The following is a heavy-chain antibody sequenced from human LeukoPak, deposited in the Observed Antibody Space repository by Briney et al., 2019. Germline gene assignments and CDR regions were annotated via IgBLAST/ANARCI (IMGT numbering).Heavy chain of an antibody. CDR1: GFTFSSYW. CDR2: IHSDEIRT. Sequence: GGSLRLTCAASGFTFSSYWMHWVRQAPGRGLVWVSRIHSDEIRTNYADSVTGRFTISRDNAKNTVYLQMNSLRNEDTAVYYCARGIYGDPVAFDYWGQGTLVTVSS. J-gene: IGHJ4*02. D-gene: IGHD4/OR15-4a*01. V-gene: IGHV3-74*01. CDR3: ARGIYGDPVAFDY.